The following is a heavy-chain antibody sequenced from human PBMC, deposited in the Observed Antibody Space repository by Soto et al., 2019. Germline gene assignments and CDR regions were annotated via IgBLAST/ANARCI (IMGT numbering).Heavy chain of an antibody. Sequence: EVQLLESGGGLVQPGGSLRLSCAASGFTFSSDAMSWVHQAPGKGLEWVSAISGSGGSTYYADSVKGRFTISRDNSKNTLYLQMNSLRAEDTAVYYCAKDQGTVTSPFDYWGQGTLVTVSS. J-gene: IGHJ4*02. CDR1: GFTFSSDA. V-gene: IGHV3-23*01. D-gene: IGHD4-17*01. CDR2: ISGSGGST. CDR3: AKDQGTVTSPFDY.